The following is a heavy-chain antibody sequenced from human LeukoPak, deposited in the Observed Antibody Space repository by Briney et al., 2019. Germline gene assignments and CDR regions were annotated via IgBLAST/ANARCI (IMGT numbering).Heavy chain of an antibody. Sequence: SETLSHTCTVSGGSISSYYWSWIRQPPGKGLEWIGYIYYSGSTNYNPSLKSRVTISVDTSKNQFSLKLSSVTAADTAVYSCARHMGSNRRAHDAFDIWGQGTMVTVSS. V-gene: IGHV4-59*08. CDR2: IYYSGST. D-gene: IGHD1-14*01. CDR1: GGSISSYY. CDR3: ARHMGSNRRAHDAFDI. J-gene: IGHJ3*02.